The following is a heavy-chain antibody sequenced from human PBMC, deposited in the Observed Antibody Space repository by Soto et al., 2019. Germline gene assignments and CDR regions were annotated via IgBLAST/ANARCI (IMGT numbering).Heavy chain of an antibody. Sequence: SRGSLRLSCAASGFTFSDYYMSWIRQAPGKGLEWVSYISGSGSTIYHADSVKGRFTISRDNAKNSLYLQMNSLRVEDTAVYYCARYSRGDSPHWGQGTLVTVSS. V-gene: IGHV3-11*01. CDR1: GFTFSDYY. CDR3: ARYSRGDSPH. J-gene: IGHJ4*02. D-gene: IGHD2-15*01. CDR2: ISGSGSTI.